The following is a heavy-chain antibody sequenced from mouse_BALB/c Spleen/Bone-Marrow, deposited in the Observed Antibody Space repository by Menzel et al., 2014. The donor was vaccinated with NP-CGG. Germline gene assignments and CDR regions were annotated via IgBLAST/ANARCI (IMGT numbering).Heavy chain of an antibody. J-gene: IGHJ2*01. CDR3: ASPTGTFDY. Sequence: VQLKESGTDLVKPGASVKLSCTASGFNIKDTYMHWVKQRPEQGLDWIGRIDPASGNIQYDPKFQGRAAITADTSSNTAYLQLSSLTSEDTAVYYCASPTGTFDYWGQGTPLTVSS. V-gene: IGHV14-3*02. D-gene: IGHD4-1*02. CDR2: IDPASGNI. CDR1: GFNIKDTY.